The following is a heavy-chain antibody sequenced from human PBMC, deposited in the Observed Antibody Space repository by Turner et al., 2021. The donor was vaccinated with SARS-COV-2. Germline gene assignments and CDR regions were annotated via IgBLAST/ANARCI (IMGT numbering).Heavy chain of an antibody. D-gene: IGHD3-22*01. J-gene: IGHJ4*02. CDR3: ARNYYDSSGYRGDDY. CDR2: MNPNSGYT. V-gene: IGHV1-8*02. Sequence: QVQLVQSGAEVKKPGSSVKVSCKASGGTFSSYAISWVRQATGQGLEWMGWMNPNSGYTGYAQKFQGRVTMTRNTSISTAYMELSSLRSEDTAVYYCARNYYDSSGYRGDDYWGQGTLVTVSS. CDR1: GGTFSSYA.